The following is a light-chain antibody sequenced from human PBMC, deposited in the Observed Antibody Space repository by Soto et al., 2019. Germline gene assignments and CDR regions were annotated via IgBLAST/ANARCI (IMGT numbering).Light chain of an antibody. V-gene: IGKV1-39*01. CDR3: QQTFSTPRT. Sequence: DTQMTQSPSSLSASVGDRVTITCRASQHVRSYVNWYQQKPGKAPSLLIYETSTLQSGVPPRFSGDGYGTDVTLSISSLHPEDFATYYCQQTFSTPRTFGQGTTVEI. CDR1: QHVRSY. CDR2: ETS. J-gene: IGKJ1*01.